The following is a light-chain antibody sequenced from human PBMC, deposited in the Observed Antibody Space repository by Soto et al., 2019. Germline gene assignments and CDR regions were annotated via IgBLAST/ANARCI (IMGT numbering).Light chain of an antibody. CDR1: QSISQS. CDR3: QRGSTWPQ. CDR2: DAS. J-gene: IGKJ4*02. Sequence: EIVLTQSPATLSLSQGERATLSCRASQSISQSLAWYQQRPGQAPRLLIYDASRRATGIPARFSGGGSGTDFTLIISNLEPEDFALYYCQRGSTWPQFGGGTKVDIK. V-gene: IGKV3-11*01.